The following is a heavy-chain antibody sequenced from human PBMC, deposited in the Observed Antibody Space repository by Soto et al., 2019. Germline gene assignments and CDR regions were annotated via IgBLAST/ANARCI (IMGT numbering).Heavy chain of an antibody. Sequence: ASVKVSCKASGYTFTSYAMHWVRQAPGQRLEWKGRINAGNGNTKFSQKFQGRVTITRDTSASTAYMELSSLRSEDTALFYFARDPNYYDSSGYHGAFDYWGQGTLVTVSS. V-gene: IGHV1-3*01. J-gene: IGHJ4*02. CDR2: INAGNGNT. CDR3: ARDPNYYDSSGYHGAFDY. D-gene: IGHD3-22*01. CDR1: GYTFTSYA.